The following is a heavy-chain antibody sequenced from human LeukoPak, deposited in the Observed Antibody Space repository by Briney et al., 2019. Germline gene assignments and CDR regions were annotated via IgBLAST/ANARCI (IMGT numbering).Heavy chain of an antibody. V-gene: IGHV4-61*02. CDR3: ARGVRGGSFLYF. D-gene: IGHD1-26*01. CDR2: IYTSGRT. J-gene: IGHJ4*02. Sequence: PSETLSLTCTVSGGSISSGSYYWSWIRQPAGKGLEWIGRIYTSGRTNYNPSLKSRVTISVDTSKNQFFLKLNSVTAADTAVYYCARGVRGGSFLYFWGQGTLVTVSS. CDR1: GGSISSGSYY.